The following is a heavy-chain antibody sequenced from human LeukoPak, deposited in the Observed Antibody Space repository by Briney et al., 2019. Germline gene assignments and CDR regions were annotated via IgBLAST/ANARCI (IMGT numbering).Heavy chain of an antibody. CDR1: GGSISSYY. CDR2: IYYSGST. J-gene: IGHJ5*02. V-gene: IGHV4-59*01. CDR3: AGGGATGGGEHWFDP. Sequence: SETLSLTCTVSGGSISSYYWSRIRQPPGKGLEWIGYIYYSGSTNYNPSLKSRVTISVDTSKNQFSLKLSSVTAADTAVYYCAGGGATGGGEHWFDPWGQGTLVTVSS. D-gene: IGHD1-26*01.